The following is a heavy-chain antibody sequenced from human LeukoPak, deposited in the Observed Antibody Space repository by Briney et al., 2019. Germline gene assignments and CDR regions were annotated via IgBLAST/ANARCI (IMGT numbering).Heavy chain of an antibody. D-gene: IGHD3-22*01. CDR3: ARGRHYYDSSDYYYEGDGFDI. CDR2: INPSGGST. V-gene: IGHV1-46*01. J-gene: IGHJ3*02. CDR1: GDSFTSYY. Sequence: ASGKVSCKASGDSFTSYYMHWMRQAPGQALEWMGIINPSGGSTSYAQKFQGRVTMTRDMSTSTVYMELSNLRSEDTAVYYCARGRHYYDSSDYYYEGDGFDIWGQGTMVTVSS.